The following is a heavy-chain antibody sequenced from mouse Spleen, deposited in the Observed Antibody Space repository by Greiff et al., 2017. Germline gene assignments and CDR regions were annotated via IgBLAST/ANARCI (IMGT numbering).Heavy chain of an antibody. Sequence: EVQLQQSGPGLVKPSQSLSLTCTVTGYSITSDYAWNWIRQFPGNKLEWMGYISYSGSTSYNPSLKSRISITRDTSKNQFFLQLNSVTTEDTATYYCAREYYGYFDVWGAGTTVTVSS. CDR2: ISYSGST. CDR3: AREYYGYFDV. V-gene: IGHV3-2*02. J-gene: IGHJ1*01. D-gene: IGHD5-2*01. CDR1: GYSITSDYA.